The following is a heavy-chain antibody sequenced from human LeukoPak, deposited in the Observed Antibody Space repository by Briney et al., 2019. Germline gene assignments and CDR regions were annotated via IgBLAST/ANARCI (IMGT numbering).Heavy chain of an antibody. CDR2: IYTSGST. CDR1: GGSISSGSYY. CDR3: ARWSYYDFWSGYFYYFDY. D-gene: IGHD3-3*01. J-gene: IGHJ4*02. Sequence: SETLSLTCTVSGGSISSGSYYWSWIRQPAGKGLEWIGRIYTSGSTNYNPSLKSRVTISVDTSKNQFSLKLSSVTAADTAVYYCARWSYYDFWSGYFYYFDYWGQGTLVTVSS. V-gene: IGHV4-61*02.